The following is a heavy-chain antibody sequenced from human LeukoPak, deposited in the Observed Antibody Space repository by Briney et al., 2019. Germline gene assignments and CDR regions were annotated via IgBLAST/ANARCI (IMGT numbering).Heavy chain of an antibody. J-gene: IGHJ4*02. Sequence: SETLSLTCTVSGYSISSGYYWGWIRQPPGKGLEWIGSIYHSGSTYYNPSLKSRVTISVDTSKNQFSLKLSSVTAADTAVYYCARELAARGPFDYWGQGTLVTVSS. D-gene: IGHD6-13*01. CDR2: IYHSGST. CDR3: ARELAARGPFDY. CDR1: GYSISSGYY. V-gene: IGHV4-38-2*02.